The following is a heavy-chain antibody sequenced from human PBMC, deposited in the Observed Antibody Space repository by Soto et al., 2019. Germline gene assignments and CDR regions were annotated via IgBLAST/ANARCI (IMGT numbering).Heavy chain of an antibody. D-gene: IGHD3-9*01. CDR2: IYSGGST. V-gene: IGHV3-66*01. Sequence: PGGSLRLSCAASGITFSSNHMSWVRQAPGKGLEWFSVIYSGGSTYYGDSVKGRFTISRDNSKKTLYLQMSSLRAEDTAVYYCARVTRKYYDILTGYYYFDYWGQGTLVTVSS. J-gene: IGHJ4*02. CDR1: GITFSSNH. CDR3: ARVTRKYYDILTGYYYFDY.